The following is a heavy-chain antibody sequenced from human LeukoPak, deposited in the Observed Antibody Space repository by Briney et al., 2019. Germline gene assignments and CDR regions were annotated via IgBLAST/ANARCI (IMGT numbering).Heavy chain of an antibody. D-gene: IGHD5-12*01. Sequence: GASVKVSCKASGYTFTSYYMHWVRQAPGQGREWMGIINPSGDNTWYAQKFQGRVTMTRDMATSTDYMEVSSLRSEDKAVYYCARDNSVGDSAWWFDPWGQGTLVTVSS. V-gene: IGHV1-46*01. CDR1: GYTFTSYY. CDR3: ARDNSVGDSAWWFDP. CDR2: INPSGDNT. J-gene: IGHJ5*02.